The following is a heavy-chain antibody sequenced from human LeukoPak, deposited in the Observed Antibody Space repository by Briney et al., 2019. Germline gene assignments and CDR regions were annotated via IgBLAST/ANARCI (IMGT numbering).Heavy chain of an antibody. CDR1: GGSISSYY. V-gene: IGHV4-34*01. Sequence: PSETLSLTCTVSGGSISSYYWSWIRQPPGKGLEWIGEINHSGSTNYNPSLKSRVTISVDTSKNQFSLKLSSVTAADTAVYYCARWGGMTDYWGQGTLVTVSS. CDR3: ARWGGMTDY. CDR2: INHSGST. J-gene: IGHJ4*02. D-gene: IGHD3-10*01.